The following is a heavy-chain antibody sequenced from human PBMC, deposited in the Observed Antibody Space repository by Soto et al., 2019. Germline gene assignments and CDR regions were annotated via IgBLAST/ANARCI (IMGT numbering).Heavy chain of an antibody. CDR2: IDWDDDK. J-gene: IGHJ4*02. V-gene: IGHV2-70*01. CDR3: ARGVGGLLWKARPHCFDC. Sequence: SGPTLVNPTQTLTLTCTFSGFSLSTSGMCVSWIRQPPGKALEWLALIDWDDDKYYSTSLKTRLTISKDTSKNQVVITMTNMDPVNTATYYCARGVGGLLWKARPHCFDCRGQGTLVTVSS. CDR1: GFSLSTSGMC. D-gene: IGHD3-10*01.